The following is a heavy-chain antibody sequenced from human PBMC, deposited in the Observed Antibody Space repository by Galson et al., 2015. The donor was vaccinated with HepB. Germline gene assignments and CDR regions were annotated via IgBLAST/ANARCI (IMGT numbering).Heavy chain of an antibody. Sequence: SLRLSCASSGFTFKSCWIHWVRQVPGKGLVWVSGFNNEKSRTTYADSVKGRFTISRDNAKNTVSLQMRSLRAEDTAVYFCAALGGTYYMDVWGQGTTVTVSS. J-gene: IGHJ6*02. V-gene: IGHV3-74*03. CDR2: FNNEKSRT. CDR3: AALGGTYYMDV. D-gene: IGHD1-26*01. CDR1: GFTFKSCW.